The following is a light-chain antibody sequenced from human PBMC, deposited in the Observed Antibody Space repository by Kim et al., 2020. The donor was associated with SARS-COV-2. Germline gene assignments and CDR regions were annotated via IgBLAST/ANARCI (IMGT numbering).Light chain of an antibody. J-gene: IGLJ3*02. CDR2: DNN. CDR1: TSNIGYNS. CDR3: ATWDNRLSAWV. Sequence: QSVLTQPPSVSAAPGQRVTISCSGTTSNIGYNSVSWYQQFPGAAPKLLIYDNNRRPSGIPDRFSASKSGTSATLGVSGLQAGDEADFYCATWDNRLSAWVFGGGTKVTVL. V-gene: IGLV1-51*01.